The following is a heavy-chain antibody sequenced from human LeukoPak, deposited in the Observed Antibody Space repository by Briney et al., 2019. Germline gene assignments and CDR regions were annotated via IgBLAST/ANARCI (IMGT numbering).Heavy chain of an antibody. D-gene: IGHD4-23*01. CDR2: ISPNGQNI. CDR1: GFTFSDRY. J-gene: IGHJ4*02. V-gene: IGHV3-11*01. CDR3: ARGTENSGDY. Sequence: GGSLRLSCAASGFTFSDRYMSWIRQAPGKGMEWVAYISPNGQNIHYADSVKGRSTISRDNAKNSLFLQVNSLRADDTAVYYCARGTENSGDYWGQGTLVTVSS.